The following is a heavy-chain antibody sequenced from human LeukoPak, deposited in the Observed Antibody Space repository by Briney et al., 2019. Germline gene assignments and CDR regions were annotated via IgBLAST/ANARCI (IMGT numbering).Heavy chain of an antibody. J-gene: IGHJ4*02. CDR1: GFTFSSYG. CDR2: TSFDGSYK. CDR3: AKEFSGYLASFEY. V-gene: IGHV3-30*18. Sequence: GRSLRLSCAASGFTFSSYGMHWVRQAPGKGLEWVAMTSFDGSYKNYADSVKGRFTISRDNSKNRLYLQMNSLRAEDTAVYYCAKEFSGYLASFEYWGQGTLVTVSS. D-gene: IGHD3-22*01.